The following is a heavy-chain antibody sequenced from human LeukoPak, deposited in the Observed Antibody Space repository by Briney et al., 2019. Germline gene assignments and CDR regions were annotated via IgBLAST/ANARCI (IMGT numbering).Heavy chain of an antibody. Sequence: SETLSLTCAVSDVSISDYYWSWIRQPPGRGLEWIGYIYHTGDSNQNPSLKGRVTVTLDTPKHQVSLKVTSVTAADTAVYYCARHAFASPLDIWGQGTVVTVSS. CDR2: IYHTGDS. CDR3: ARHAFASPLDI. V-gene: IGHV4-59*08. D-gene: IGHD2-21*01. J-gene: IGHJ4*02. CDR1: DVSISDYY.